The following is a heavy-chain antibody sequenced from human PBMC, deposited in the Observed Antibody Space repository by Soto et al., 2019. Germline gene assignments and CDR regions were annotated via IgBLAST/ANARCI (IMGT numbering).Heavy chain of an antibody. J-gene: IGHJ3*02. CDR3: ARDSGADAFDI. Sequence: QVQLQESGPGLVKPSQTLSLTCTVSGGSISSGGYYWSWIRQHPGKGLEWIGYIYYSGSTYYNPSLKSXXTXSXGTSKNQFSLKLSSVTAADTAVYYCARDSGADAFDIWGQGTMVTVSS. D-gene: IGHD1-26*01. V-gene: IGHV4-31*03. CDR2: IYYSGST. CDR1: GGSISSGGYY.